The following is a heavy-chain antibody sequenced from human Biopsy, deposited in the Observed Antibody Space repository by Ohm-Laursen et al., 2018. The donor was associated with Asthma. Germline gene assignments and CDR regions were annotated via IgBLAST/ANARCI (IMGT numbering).Heavy chain of an antibody. CDR3: ARGVDRVTGLLDHFDS. J-gene: IGHJ4*02. CDR1: GGSINNFY. D-gene: IGHD2-21*02. V-gene: IGHV4-59*01. Sequence: GTLSLTCTVSGGSINNFYWCWIRQPPGKGLESIGHVYYSGSTNYNPSLKSRVTISIDASKNQFSLKLTSVTAADTAVYYCARGVDRVTGLLDHFDSWGQGTLVTVSS. CDR2: VYYSGST.